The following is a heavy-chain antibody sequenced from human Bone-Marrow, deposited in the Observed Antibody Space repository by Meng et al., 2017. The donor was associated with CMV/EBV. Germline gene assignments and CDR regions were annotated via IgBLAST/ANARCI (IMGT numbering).Heavy chain of an antibody. D-gene: IGHD3-10*01. Sequence: SETLSLTCTVTGGAISDFFWSWIRQPPGKGLEWIGFTHYPGSTKYNPSLMRRVTLSVDASKNQLSLSLTSVTAAGTAVYYCARESAGSGRNNWFDPWGQGTLVTVSS. J-gene: IGHJ5*02. CDR1: GGAISDFF. V-gene: IGHV4-59*01. CDR3: ARESAGSGRNNWFDP. CDR2: THYPGST.